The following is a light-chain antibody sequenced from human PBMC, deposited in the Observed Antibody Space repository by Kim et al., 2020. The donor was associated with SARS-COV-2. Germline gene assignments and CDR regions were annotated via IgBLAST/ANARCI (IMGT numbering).Light chain of an antibody. V-gene: IGKV3-20*01. Sequence: EIVLTQSPGTLSLSPEERATLSCRASQSVSSSYLAWYQQKPGQAPRLLIYGASSRAIGIPDRFSGSGSGTDFTLTISRLEPEDFAVYYCQQYATSLRTFGQGTKVDIK. J-gene: IGKJ1*01. CDR1: QSVSSSY. CDR3: QQYATSLRT. CDR2: GAS.